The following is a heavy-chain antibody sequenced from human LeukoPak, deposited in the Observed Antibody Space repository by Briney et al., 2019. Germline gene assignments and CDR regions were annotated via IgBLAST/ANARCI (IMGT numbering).Heavy chain of an antibody. J-gene: IGHJ6*03. D-gene: IGHD3-3*01. V-gene: IGHV4-39*01. Sequence: SETLSLTCTVSGGSISSSSYYWGWIRQPPGKGLEWIGRIYYSGSTYYNPSLKSRVTISVDTSKNQFSLKLSSVTAADTAVYYCARPYDFWSGYPTKRDMDVWGKGTTVTVSS. CDR2: IYYSGST. CDR1: GGSISSSSYY. CDR3: ARPYDFWSGYPTKRDMDV.